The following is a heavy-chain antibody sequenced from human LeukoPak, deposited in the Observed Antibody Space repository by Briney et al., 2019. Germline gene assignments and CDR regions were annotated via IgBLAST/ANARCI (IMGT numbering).Heavy chain of an antibody. Sequence: GASVKVSCKASGYTFTGYYMHWVRQAPGQGLEWMGWINPNSGGTNYAQKFQGRVTMTRDTSISTAYMELSRLRSDDTAVYYRARVKDFWSGYPFHYWGQGTLVTVSS. V-gene: IGHV1-2*02. CDR2: INPNSGGT. J-gene: IGHJ4*02. CDR3: ARVKDFWSGYPFHY. CDR1: GYTFTGYY. D-gene: IGHD3-3*01.